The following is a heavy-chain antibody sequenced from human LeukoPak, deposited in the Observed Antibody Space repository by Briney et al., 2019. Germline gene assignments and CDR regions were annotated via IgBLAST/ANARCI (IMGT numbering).Heavy chain of an antibody. V-gene: IGHV1-69*05. J-gene: IGHJ4*02. CDR3: ARDSEYSTSTFVNYYFDY. Sequence: ASVKVSCKASGGTFSSYAISWVRQAPGQGLEWMGGIIPIFGTANYAQKFQGRVTMTRDTSTSTVYMELSSLRSEDTAVYYCARDSEYSTSTFVNYYFDYWGQGTLVTVSS. CDR1: GGTFSSYA. CDR2: IIPIFGTA. D-gene: IGHD5-18*01.